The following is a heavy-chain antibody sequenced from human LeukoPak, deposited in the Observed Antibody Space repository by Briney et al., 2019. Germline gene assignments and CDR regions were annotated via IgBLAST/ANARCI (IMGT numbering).Heavy chain of an antibody. Sequence: PGGSLRLSCAASGFTFSSYGMHWVRQAPGKGLEWVAYIQYDGSNEQFADSVKGRFTISRDNAKNSLYLQMNSLRVEDTALYYCARRAPSHDFDDWGQGTLVTVSS. CDR1: GFTFSSYG. CDR2: IQYDGSNE. CDR3: ARRAPSHDFDD. V-gene: IGHV3-30*12. J-gene: IGHJ4*02.